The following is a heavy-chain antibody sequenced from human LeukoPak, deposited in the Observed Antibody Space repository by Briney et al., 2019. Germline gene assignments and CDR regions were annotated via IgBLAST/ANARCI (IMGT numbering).Heavy chain of an antibody. J-gene: IGHJ6*02. CDR2: ISGSGGST. CDR3: AKDVFYYYGMDV. CDR1: GFTFSSYA. Sequence: PGGSLRLSCAASGFTFSSYAMSWVRQAPGNGLEWVSAISGSGGSTYYADSVKGRFTISRDNSKNTLYLQMNSLRAEDTAVYYCAKDVFYYYGMDVWGQGTTVTVSS. V-gene: IGHV3-23*01.